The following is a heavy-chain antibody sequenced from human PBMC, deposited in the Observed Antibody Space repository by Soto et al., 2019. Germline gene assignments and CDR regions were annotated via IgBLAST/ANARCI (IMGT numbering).Heavy chain of an antibody. CDR2: IYHSGST. D-gene: IGHD3-10*01. J-gene: IGHJ6*03. CDR1: SGSISSSNW. V-gene: IGHV4-4*02. CDR3: ARNEWFGDYYYYLDV. Sequence: SETLSLTCAVSSGSISSSNWWSWVRQPPGKGLEWIGEIYHSGSTNYNPSLKSRVTISVDTSKNQFSLKLSSVTAADTAVYYCARNEWFGDYYYYLDVWGKGTTVTVSS.